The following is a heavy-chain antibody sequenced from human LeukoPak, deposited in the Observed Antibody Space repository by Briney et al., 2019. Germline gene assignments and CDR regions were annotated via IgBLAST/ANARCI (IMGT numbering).Heavy chain of an antibody. D-gene: IGHD3-16*01. CDR2: IYYSGST. J-gene: IGHJ4*02. V-gene: IGHV4-59*08. CDR1: GGSIGSYY. CDR3: ARHGGSDYRWTPDN. Sequence: PSETLSLTCTVSGGSIGSYYWSWIRQPPGKGLEWIGYIYYSGSTNYNPSLKSRVTISVDTSKNQFSLKLSSVTAADTAMYYCARHGGSDYRWTPDNWGQGTLVTVSS.